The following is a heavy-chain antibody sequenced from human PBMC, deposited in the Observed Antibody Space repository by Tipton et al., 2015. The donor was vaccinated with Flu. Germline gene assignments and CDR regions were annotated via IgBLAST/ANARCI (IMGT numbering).Heavy chain of an antibody. Sequence: LRLSCTVSGGSIPNIDYYWAWIRQSPGMGLEWIGSINFSGRTYYKPSLKTRVTISVDTSKKQFSLNLSSVTAADTAVYYCTGQVGSGKWYFDLWGRGTLVTVSS. J-gene: IGHJ2*01. CDR1: GGSIPNIDYY. CDR2: INFSGRT. CDR3: TGQVGSGKWYFDL. D-gene: IGHD1-14*01. V-gene: IGHV4-39*01.